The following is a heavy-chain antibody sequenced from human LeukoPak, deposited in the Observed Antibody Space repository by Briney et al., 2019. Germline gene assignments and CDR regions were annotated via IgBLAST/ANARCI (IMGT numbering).Heavy chain of an antibody. CDR3: ARKGDYGVDFDY. V-gene: IGHV1-2*06. CDR1: GYTFINYF. J-gene: IGHJ4*02. CDR2: INPNTGGT. D-gene: IGHD4-17*01. Sequence: ASVKVSCKASGYTFINYFLHWVRQAPGQGLEWMGRINPNTGGTNYARKFQGRIIMTRDTSINTAYMELTRLRSDDTAVYYCARKGDYGVDFDYWGQGTLVTVSS.